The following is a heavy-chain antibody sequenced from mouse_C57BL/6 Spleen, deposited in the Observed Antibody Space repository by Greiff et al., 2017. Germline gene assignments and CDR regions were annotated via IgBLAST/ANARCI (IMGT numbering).Heavy chain of an antibody. CDR1: GYTFTGYW. CDR3: AIGYYGNYGAY. V-gene: IGHV1-64*01. CDR2: IHPNSGST. J-gene: IGHJ3*01. Sequence: QVQLQQPGAELVKPGASVKLSCKASGYTFTGYWMHWVKQRPGQGLEWIGMIHPNSGSTNYNEKFKSKATLTADESSSTAYMQLSSLPSEDAAVYYCAIGYYGNYGAYWGQGTLVTVSA. D-gene: IGHD2-1*01.